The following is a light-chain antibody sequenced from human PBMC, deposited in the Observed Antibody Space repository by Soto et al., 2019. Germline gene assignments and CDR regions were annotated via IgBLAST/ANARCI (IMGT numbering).Light chain of an antibody. CDR2: AES. CDR3: QQSLSIPYT. CDR1: QTISTY. J-gene: IGKJ2*01. V-gene: IGKV1-39*01. Sequence: DIQMTQSPSSLSASVGDRVTITCRASQTISTYLNWYQQKPGKAPKLLIYAESSLQSGVPSRFSGSGSGTDFTLTISSLQPEDFATYYCQQSLSIPYTFGQGTKLEIK.